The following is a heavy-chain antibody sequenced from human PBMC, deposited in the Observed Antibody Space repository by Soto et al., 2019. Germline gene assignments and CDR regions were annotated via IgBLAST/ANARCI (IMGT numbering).Heavy chain of an antibody. CDR1: GGTFSSYA. Sequence: QVQLVQSGAEVKKPGSSVKVSCKASGGTFSSYAISWVRQAPGQGLEWMGGIIPIFGTANYAQKFQGRVTITADESTSTAHMELSSLRSEDTAVYYCAREYGDPEMSRFDYWGQGTLVTVSS. CDR3: AREYGDPEMSRFDY. V-gene: IGHV1-69*01. J-gene: IGHJ4*02. CDR2: IIPIFGTA. D-gene: IGHD4-17*01.